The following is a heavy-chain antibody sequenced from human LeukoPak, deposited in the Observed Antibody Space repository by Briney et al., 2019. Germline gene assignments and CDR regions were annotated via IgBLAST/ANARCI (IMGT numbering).Heavy chain of an antibody. J-gene: IGHJ4*02. Sequence: GGSLRLSCAASAITFSTYAMSWVRQAPGKGLECVSVISGGAGSTYYADSVKGRFTISRDNSKNTLYLQMNSLRAEDTAVYYCAKAVVRGVIPRGFDYWGQGTLVTVSS. V-gene: IGHV3-23*01. CDR1: AITFSTYA. D-gene: IGHD3-10*01. CDR2: ISGGAGST. CDR3: AKAVVRGVIPRGFDY.